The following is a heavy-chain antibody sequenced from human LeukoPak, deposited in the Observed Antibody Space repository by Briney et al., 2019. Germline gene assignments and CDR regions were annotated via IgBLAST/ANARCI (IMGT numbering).Heavy chain of an antibody. Sequence: GRSLRLSCAASGFTFSSYAMHWVRQAPGKGLEWVAVISYDGSNKYYADSVKGRFTISRDNAKNSLYLQMNSLRAEDTAVYYCARTHIAAAGAFDYWGQGTLVTVSS. V-gene: IGHV3-30-3*01. J-gene: IGHJ4*02. CDR2: ISYDGSNK. CDR1: GFTFSSYA. D-gene: IGHD6-13*01. CDR3: ARTHIAAAGAFDY.